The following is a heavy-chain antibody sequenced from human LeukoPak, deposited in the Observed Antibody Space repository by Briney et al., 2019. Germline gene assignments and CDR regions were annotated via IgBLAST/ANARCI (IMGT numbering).Heavy chain of an antibody. D-gene: IGHD5-12*01. CDR3: ARDRYSGETQDAFDI. J-gene: IGHJ3*02. CDR2: IYYSGST. CDR1: GGSISSGGYY. V-gene: IGHV4-31*03. Sequence: SQTLSLTCTVSGGSISSGGYYWSWIRQHPGKGLEWIGYIYYSGSTYYNPSLKSRVTISVDTSKNQFSLKLSSVTAADTAVYYCARDRYSGETQDAFDIWGQGTMVTVSS.